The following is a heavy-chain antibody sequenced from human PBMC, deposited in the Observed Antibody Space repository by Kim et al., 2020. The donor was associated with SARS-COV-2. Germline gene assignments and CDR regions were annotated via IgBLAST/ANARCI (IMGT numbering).Heavy chain of an antibody. D-gene: IGHD5-12*01. CDR3: ASGWLQSYYFDY. V-gene: IGHV4-34*01. Sequence: TTNPPRRSRVTISVDTSKNQFSLKLSSVTAADTAVYYCASGWLQSYYFDYWGQGTLVTVSS. J-gene: IGHJ4*02.